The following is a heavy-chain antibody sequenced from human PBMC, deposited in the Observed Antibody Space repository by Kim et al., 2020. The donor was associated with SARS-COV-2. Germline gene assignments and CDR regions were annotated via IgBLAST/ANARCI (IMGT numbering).Heavy chain of an antibody. Sequence: GGSLRLSCAASGFTFSSYAMHWVRQAPGKGLEWVAVISYDGSNKYYADSVKGRFTISRDNSKNTLYLQMNSLRAEDTAVYYCAVTQRDYDILTGYFPYWG. V-gene: IGHV3-30*04. CDR3: AVTQRDYDILTGYFPY. CDR1: GFTFSSYA. D-gene: IGHD3-9*01. J-gene: IGHJ4*01. CDR2: ISYDGSNK.